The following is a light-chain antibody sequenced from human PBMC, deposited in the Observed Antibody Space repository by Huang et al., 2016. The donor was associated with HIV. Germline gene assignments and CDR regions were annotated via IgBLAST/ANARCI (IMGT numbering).Light chain of an antibody. CDR1: QSISTW. V-gene: IGKV1-5*03. Sequence: DIQMTQSPSTLSASVGDRVTITCRASQSISTWLAWYQQKPGKAPKLLIYKASSLESGVSSRFSGSGSGTEFTLTISSLQPDDFATYYCQKYNGFPWTFGQGTKVEIK. CDR3: QKYNGFPWT. CDR2: KAS. J-gene: IGKJ1*01.